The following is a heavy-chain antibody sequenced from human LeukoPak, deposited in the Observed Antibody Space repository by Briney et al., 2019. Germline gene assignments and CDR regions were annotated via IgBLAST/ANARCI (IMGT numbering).Heavy chain of an antibody. CDR1: GYTFTSYG. J-gene: IGHJ4*02. V-gene: IGHV1-18*01. CDR3: ARADSSNWDAKYYFDY. CDR2: ISAYNGNT. D-gene: IGHD4-11*01. Sequence: GASVKVSCKASGYTFTSYGIGWVRQAPGQGLEWMGWISAYNGNTNYAQKLQGRVTMTTDTSTSTAYMELRSLRSDDTAVYYCARADSSNWDAKYYFDYWGQGALVTVSS.